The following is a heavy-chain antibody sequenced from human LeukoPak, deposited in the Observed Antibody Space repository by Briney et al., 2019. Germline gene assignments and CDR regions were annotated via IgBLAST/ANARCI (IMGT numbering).Heavy chain of an antibody. CDR2: INTSGGST. Sequence: PGGSLRLSCAASGYTFSSYAMSWVRQAPGKELEWVSGINTSGGSTAYADSVKGRFTISRDNPRNTLYMQMNSLRAEDTALYYCAIMHPYYDGNGYWVQWGQGTLVTVSS. D-gene: IGHD3-22*01. CDR3: AIMHPYYDGNGYWVQ. V-gene: IGHV3-23*01. J-gene: IGHJ4*02. CDR1: GYTFSSYA.